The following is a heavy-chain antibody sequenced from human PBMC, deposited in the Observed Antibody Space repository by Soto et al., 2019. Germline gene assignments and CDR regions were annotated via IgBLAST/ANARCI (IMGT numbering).Heavy chain of an antibody. V-gene: IGHV4-39*01. CDR3: ARGQRFSDWFDP. Sequence: LSLTCTVSGGSISSSSYYWGWIRQPPGKGLEWSGSIYYSGSTYYNPSLKSRVTISVDTSKNQFSLKLSSVTAADTAVYYCARGQRFSDWFDPWGQGTLVTVSS. D-gene: IGHD3-3*01. CDR2: IYYSGST. J-gene: IGHJ5*02. CDR1: GGSISSSSYY.